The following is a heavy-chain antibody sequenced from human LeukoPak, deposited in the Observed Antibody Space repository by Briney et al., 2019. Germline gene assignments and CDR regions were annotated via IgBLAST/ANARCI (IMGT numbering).Heavy chain of an antibody. V-gene: IGHV3-53*01. Sequence: GGSLTLTCAASGFTVSSNYLSWVRQAPGKGLEWVSVIYSGGSTYYADSVKGRFTISRDNSKNTLYLQMSSLRAEDTAVYYCARAGAAAGTFDYWGRGTLVTVSS. D-gene: IGHD6-13*01. CDR3: ARAGAAAGTFDY. J-gene: IGHJ4*02. CDR2: IYSGGST. CDR1: GFTVSSNY.